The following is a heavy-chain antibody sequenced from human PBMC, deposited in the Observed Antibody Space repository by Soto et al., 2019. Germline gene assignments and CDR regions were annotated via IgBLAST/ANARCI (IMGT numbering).Heavy chain of an antibody. D-gene: IGHD3-3*01. Sequence: ASVKVSCKASGYTFTSYYMHCVRQAPGQGLEWMGIINPSGGSTSYAQKFQGRVTMTRDTSTSTVYMELSSLRSEDTAVYYCARGGAQDYDFWSGYSGYYYGMDVWGQGTTVTVSS. J-gene: IGHJ6*02. CDR3: ARGGAQDYDFWSGYSGYYYGMDV. CDR1: GYTFTSYY. V-gene: IGHV1-46*01. CDR2: INPSGGST.